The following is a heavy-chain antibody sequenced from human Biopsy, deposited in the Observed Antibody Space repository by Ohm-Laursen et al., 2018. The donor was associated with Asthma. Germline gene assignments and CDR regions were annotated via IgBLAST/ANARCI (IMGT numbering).Heavy chain of an antibody. CDR1: GFTFGDYW. V-gene: IGHV3-7*01. J-gene: IGHJ1*01. CDR2: IKHDGSEK. CDR3: ARTFHFWSPYHAEHYQL. D-gene: IGHD3-3*01. Sequence: SLRLSCAASGFTFGDYWMSWVHQVPGKGLEWVANIKHDGSEKNHVDSLKGRFTISRDNAKNLLFLQMNSLRAEDTAVYYCARTFHFWSPYHAEHYQLWGQGTPVTVSS.